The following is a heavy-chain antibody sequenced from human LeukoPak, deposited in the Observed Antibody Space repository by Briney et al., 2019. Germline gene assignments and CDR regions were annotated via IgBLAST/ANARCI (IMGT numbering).Heavy chain of an antibody. V-gene: IGHV3-30*18. J-gene: IGHJ5*02. CDR3: AKDRLRDIVGATTHWFDP. CDR2: ISYDGSNK. CDR1: GFTFSSYA. D-gene: IGHD1-26*01. Sequence: GGSLRLSCAASGFTFSSYAMHWVRQAPGKGLEWVAVISYDGSNKYYVDSVKGRFTISRDNSKNTLYLQMNSLRAEDTAMYYCAKDRLRDIVGATTHWFDPWGQGTLVTVSS.